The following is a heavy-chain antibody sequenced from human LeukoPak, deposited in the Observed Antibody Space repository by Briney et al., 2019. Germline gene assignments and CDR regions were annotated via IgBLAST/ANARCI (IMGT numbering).Heavy chain of an antibody. V-gene: IGHV3-30*18. J-gene: IGHJ4*02. Sequence: GRSLRLSCAASGFTFSSYGMHWVRQAPGKGLEWVAVISYDGSNKYYADSVKDRFTISRGNSKNTLYLQMNSLRAEDTAVYYCAKDGRWGYCSGGSCRVYYFDYWGQGTLVTVSS. CDR3: AKDGRWGYCSGGSCRVYYFDY. CDR2: ISYDGSNK. CDR1: GFTFSSYG. D-gene: IGHD2-15*01.